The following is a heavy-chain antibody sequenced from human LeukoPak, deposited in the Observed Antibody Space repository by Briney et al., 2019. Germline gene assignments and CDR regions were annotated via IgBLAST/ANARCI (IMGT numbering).Heavy chain of an antibody. Sequence: GGSLRLSCAASGFTFSSYGMHWVRQDPGKGLEWVALISYDGSTEYYGDSVRGRFTISRDNSKSTMFLQMNSLRDEDTAVYYCAKGSGWYADYWGQGTLVTVSS. CDR3: AKGSGWYADY. V-gene: IGHV3-30*18. J-gene: IGHJ4*02. CDR2: ISYDGSTE. D-gene: IGHD6-13*01. CDR1: GFTFSSYG.